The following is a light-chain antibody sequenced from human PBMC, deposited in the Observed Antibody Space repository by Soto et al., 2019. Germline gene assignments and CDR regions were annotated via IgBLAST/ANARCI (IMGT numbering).Light chain of an antibody. Sequence: EIVLTQSPGTLSLSPGERATLSCRSSQSVSSSYLAWYQHKPGQAPRLLIYDVSSRATGIPDRFIGSGSGTDFTLTISRLEPEDFAVYYCQQYGSSPTFGQGTKVEIK. V-gene: IGKV3-20*01. CDR1: QSVSSSY. CDR2: DVS. CDR3: QQYGSSPT. J-gene: IGKJ1*01.